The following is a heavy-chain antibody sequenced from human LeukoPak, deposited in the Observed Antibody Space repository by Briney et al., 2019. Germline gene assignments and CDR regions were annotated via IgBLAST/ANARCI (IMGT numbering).Heavy chain of an antibody. CDR2: MSGSGGST. V-gene: IGHV3-23*01. J-gene: IGHJ4*02. CDR1: GFTFSSHA. D-gene: IGHD3-22*01. CDR3: ARDRYYDSSGFSL. Sequence: PGGSLRLSCAGSGFTFSSHAVSWVRQAPGKGLEWVSAMSGSGGSTYYADSVKGRFTISRDNAKNSLYLQMNSLRAEDTAVYYCARDRYYDSSGFSLWGQGTLVTVSS.